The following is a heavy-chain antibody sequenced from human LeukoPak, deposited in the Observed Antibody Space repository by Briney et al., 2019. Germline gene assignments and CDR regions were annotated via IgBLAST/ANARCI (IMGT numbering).Heavy chain of an antibody. CDR2: IYYSGST. CDR3: ARGIGGSYFDC. D-gene: IGHD1-26*01. J-gene: IGHJ4*02. V-gene: IGHV4-59*01. Sequence: SETLSLTCTVSGGSISSYYWSWIRQPPGKGLEWIGYIYYSGSTNYNPSLKSRVTISVDTSKNQFSLKLSSVTAADTAVYYCARGIGGSYFDCWGQGTLVTVSS. CDR1: GGSISSYY.